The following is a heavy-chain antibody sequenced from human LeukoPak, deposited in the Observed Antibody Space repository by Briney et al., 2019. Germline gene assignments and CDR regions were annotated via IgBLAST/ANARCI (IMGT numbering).Heavy chain of an antibody. CDR2: INWNGDSV. V-gene: IGHV3-20*04. CDR3: ARGSIAIYYYDSSGYFGY. J-gene: IGHJ4*02. D-gene: IGHD3-22*01. CDR1: GFTFDDYG. Sequence: GGSLRLSCAASGFTFDDYGMSWVRQAPGKGLEWVSGINWNGDSVGYADSVKGRFTISRDNAKNSLYLQMNSLRAGDTALYYCARGSIAIYYYDSSGYFGYWGQGTLVTVSS.